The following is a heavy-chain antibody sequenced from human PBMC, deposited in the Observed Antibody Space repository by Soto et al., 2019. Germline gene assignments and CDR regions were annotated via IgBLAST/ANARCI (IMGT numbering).Heavy chain of an antibody. CDR2: IYWNDDK. CDR1: GFSLTTSGVG. J-gene: IGHJ5*01. D-gene: IGHD1-20*01. CDR3: AHHTITPVTNWFDP. Sequence: SGPTLVNPTQTLTLTCTFSGFSLTTSGVGVGWIRQPPGKALEWLALIYWNDDKRYGPSLKGRLTITKDTSKNQVVLAMTNMDPLDTATYYCAHHTITPVTNWFDPWGLGTLVTVSS. V-gene: IGHV2-5*01.